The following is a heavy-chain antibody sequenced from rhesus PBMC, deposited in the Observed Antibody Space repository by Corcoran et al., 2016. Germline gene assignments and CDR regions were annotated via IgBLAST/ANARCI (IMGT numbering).Heavy chain of an antibody. CDR2: IYSSGGNT. CDR3: ARGDDEYIAFDF. V-gene: IGHV4S12*01. CDR1: GGSISGGYYY. D-gene: IGHD4-23*01. Sequence: QVQLQESGPGLVKPLETLSLTCAVSGGSISGGYYYWSWIRQPPGKGLEWIGGIYSSGGNTYYNPSLNSRVTISKDTSKNQFSLKLSSVTAADTAVYYCARGDDEYIAFDFWGQGLRVTVSS. J-gene: IGHJ3*01.